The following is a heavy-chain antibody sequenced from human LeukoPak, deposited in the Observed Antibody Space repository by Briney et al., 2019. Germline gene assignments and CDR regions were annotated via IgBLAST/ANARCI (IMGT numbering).Heavy chain of an antibody. CDR1: GFTFSNAW. J-gene: IGHJ4*02. CDR2: IKSKTDGGTT. CDR3: TTDPATYYYGSGSYSPFDY. V-gene: IGHV3-15*01. Sequence: GGSLRLSCAASGFTFSNAWMSWVRQAPGKGLEWVGRIKSKTDGGTTDYAAPVKGRFTISRDDSKNTLYLQMNSLKTEDTAVHYCTTDPATYYYGSGSYSPFDYWGQGTLVTVSS. D-gene: IGHD3-10*01.